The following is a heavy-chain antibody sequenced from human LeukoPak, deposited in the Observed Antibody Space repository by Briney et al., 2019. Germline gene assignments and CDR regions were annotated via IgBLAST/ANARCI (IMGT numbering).Heavy chain of an antibody. CDR1: GFTFSSYA. J-gene: IGHJ3*02. V-gene: IGHV3-48*01. CDR2: ISSSSSTI. Sequence: GGSLRLSCAASGFTFSSYAMSWVRQAPGKGLEWVSYISSSSSTIYYADSVKGRFTISRDNAKNSLYLQMNSLRAEDTAVYYCARARGITMVRGVIDAFDIWGQGTMVTVSS. CDR3: ARARGITMVRGVIDAFDI. D-gene: IGHD3-10*01.